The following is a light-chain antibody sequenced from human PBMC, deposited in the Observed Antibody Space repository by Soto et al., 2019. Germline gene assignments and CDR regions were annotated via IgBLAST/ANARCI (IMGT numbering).Light chain of an antibody. Sequence: SVLTQPASVSGSPGQSITISCTGTSGDIGGYNCVSWYQQHPGKAPKLMIYDVSDRPSGVSNRFSGSKSGNTASLTISGLRAEDEADYYCSSYTTSNTLLFGGGTKLTVL. CDR2: DVS. J-gene: IGLJ2*01. CDR1: SGDIGGYNC. V-gene: IGLV2-14*01. CDR3: SSYTTSNTLL.